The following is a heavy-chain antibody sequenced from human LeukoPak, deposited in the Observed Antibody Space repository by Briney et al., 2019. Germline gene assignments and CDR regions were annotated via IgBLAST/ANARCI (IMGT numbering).Heavy chain of an antibody. CDR2: IYTSGST. J-gene: IGHJ5*02. Sequence: PSETLSLTCTVSGGSICGYYWSWIRQPPGKGLEWIGYIYTSGSTNYNPSLKSRVTISVDTSKNQFSLKLSSVTAADTAVYYCARRLEYSISFSWFDPWGQGTLVTVSS. CDR3: ARRLEYSISFSWFDP. V-gene: IGHV4-4*09. CDR1: GGSICGYY. D-gene: IGHD6-6*01.